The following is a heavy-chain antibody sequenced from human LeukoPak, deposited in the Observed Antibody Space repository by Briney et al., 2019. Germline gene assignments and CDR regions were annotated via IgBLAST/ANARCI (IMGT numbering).Heavy chain of an antibody. CDR3: ARVGNSGTYGREFDY. V-gene: IGHV3-11*01. D-gene: IGHD1-26*01. CDR2: ISNRGSPR. J-gene: IGHJ4*02. CDR1: GFIFSDYY. Sequence: RGSLRLSCVASGFIFSDYYMSWIRQAPGKGLEWVSNISNRGSPRNYADSVRGRSTISRDNAKNSLYLQMNNLRAEDTAVYYCARVGNSGTYGREFDYWGQGILVTVSS.